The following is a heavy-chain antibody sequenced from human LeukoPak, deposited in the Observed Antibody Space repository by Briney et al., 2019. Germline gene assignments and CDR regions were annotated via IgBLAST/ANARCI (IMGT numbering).Heavy chain of an antibody. J-gene: IGHJ1*01. D-gene: IGHD2-8*01. CDR2: INPSGGST. CDR3: ARDRDSMVSKAHQYFQH. Sequence: ASVKVSCKASGYTFTSYYMHWVRQAPGQGLEWMGIINPSGGSTSYAQKFQGRVTLTRDSSTSTVYMELSSLRSEDTAVYYCARDRDSMVSKAHQYFQHWGQGTLVTVSS. CDR1: GYTFTSYY. V-gene: IGHV1-46*01.